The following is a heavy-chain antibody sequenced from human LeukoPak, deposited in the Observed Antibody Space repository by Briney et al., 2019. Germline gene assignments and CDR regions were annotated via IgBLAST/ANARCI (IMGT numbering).Heavy chain of an antibody. Sequence: GGSLRLSCAASGFTFSSSWMHWVRQVPGKGLLWVSRMNSEGSVRTYADSVKGRFTISRDNAKNTLYLQMNSLRAEDTAVYYCARPSYTSSRFALWGQGTMVTVSS. J-gene: IGHJ3*01. CDR1: GFTFSSSW. CDR3: ARPSYTSSRFAL. D-gene: IGHD6-13*01. V-gene: IGHV3-74*01. CDR2: MNSEGSVR.